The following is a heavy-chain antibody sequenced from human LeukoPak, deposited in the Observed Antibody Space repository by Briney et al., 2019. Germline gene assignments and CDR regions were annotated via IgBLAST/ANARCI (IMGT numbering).Heavy chain of an antibody. CDR2: ITPNSGGT. CDR3: ARGFRLSAIEDWFDP. D-gene: IGHD2-2*02. V-gene: IGHV1-2*02. Sequence: ASVKVSCKASGCTFTAYYMHWVRQAPGQGLEWMGWITPNSGGTKYAQRFQGRVTMTRDTSISTAYMELSGLRSDDTAVYYCARGFRLSAIEDWFDPWGQGTLVTVSS. CDR1: GCTFTAYY. J-gene: IGHJ5*02.